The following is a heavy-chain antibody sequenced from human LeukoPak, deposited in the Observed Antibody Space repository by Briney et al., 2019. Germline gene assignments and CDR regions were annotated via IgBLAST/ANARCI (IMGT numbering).Heavy chain of an antibody. CDR3: VKGAVVVVAAAFEY. CDR2: ISSNGGST. D-gene: IGHD2-15*01. V-gene: IGHV3-64D*06. Sequence: SGGSLRLSCAASGFTFSSYAMHWVRQAPGKGLEYVSAISSNGGSTYYADSVKGRFTISRDNSKNTLYLQMSSLRAEDTAVYYCVKGAVVVVAAAFEYWGQGTLVTVSS. J-gene: IGHJ4*02. CDR1: GFTFSSYA.